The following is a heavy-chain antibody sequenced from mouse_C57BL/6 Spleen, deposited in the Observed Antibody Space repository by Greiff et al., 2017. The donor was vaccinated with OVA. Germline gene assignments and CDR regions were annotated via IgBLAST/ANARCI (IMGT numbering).Heavy chain of an antibody. J-gene: IGHJ1*03. CDR2: IDPSDSET. CDR3: AMGGVIPYWYFEV. CDR1: GYTFTSYW. Sequence: VQLQQPGAELVRPGSSVKLSCKASGYTFTSYWMHWVKQRPIQGLEWIGNIDPSDSETHYNQKFKDKATLTVDKSSSTAYMQLSSLTSEDSAVYYCAMGGVIPYWYFEVWGTGTTVTVSS. V-gene: IGHV1-52*01.